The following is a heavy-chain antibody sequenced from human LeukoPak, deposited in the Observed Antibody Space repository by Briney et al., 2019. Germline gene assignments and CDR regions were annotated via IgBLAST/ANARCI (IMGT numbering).Heavy chain of an antibody. V-gene: IGHV1-2*02. Sequence: ASVRVSCKASGYTFTGSYMHWVRQAPGQGFEWIGWISPASGATKYAQNFQGRVTSTTDTSITTAYMELSSLTSDDTASYYCANEHGGWGREPRSPSLQ. CDR1: GYTFTGSY. D-gene: IGHD1/OR15-1a*01. CDR3: ANEHGG. J-gene: IGHJ4*02. CDR2: ISPASGAT.